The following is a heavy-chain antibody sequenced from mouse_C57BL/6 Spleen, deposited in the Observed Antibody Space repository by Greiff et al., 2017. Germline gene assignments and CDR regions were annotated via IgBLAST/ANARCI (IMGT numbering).Heavy chain of an antibody. D-gene: IGHD2-4*01. V-gene: IGHV5-6*02. CDR3: ARRDSDDYDDY. J-gene: IGHJ2*01. CDR2: ISSGGSYT. CDR1: GFTFSSYG. Sequence: EVKLMETGGDLVKPGGSLKLSCAASGFTFSSYGMSWVRQTPDKRLEWVATISSGGSYTYYPDSVKGRFTISRDNAKNTLYLQMSSLKSEDTAMYYCARRDSDDYDDYWGQGTTLTVSS.